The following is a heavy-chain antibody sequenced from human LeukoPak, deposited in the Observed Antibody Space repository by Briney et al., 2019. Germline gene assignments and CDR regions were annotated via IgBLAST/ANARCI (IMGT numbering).Heavy chain of an antibody. V-gene: IGHV3-23*01. CDR3: AKVFPDYGDYVGEGIDAFDI. CDR2: ISGSGGST. D-gene: IGHD4-17*01. J-gene: IGHJ3*02. CDR1: GFTFSSYA. Sequence: GGSLRLSCAASGFTFSSYAMSWVRQAPRKGLEWVSAISGSGGSTYYADSVKGRFTISRDNSKNTLYLQMNSLRAEDTAVYYCAKVFPDYGDYVGEGIDAFDIWGQGTMVTVSS.